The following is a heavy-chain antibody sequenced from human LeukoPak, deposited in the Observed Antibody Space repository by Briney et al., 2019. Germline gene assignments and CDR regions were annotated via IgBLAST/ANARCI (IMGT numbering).Heavy chain of an antibody. CDR2: IKQDGSEK. D-gene: IGHD1-26*01. J-gene: IGHJ4*02. V-gene: IGHV3-7*01. Sequence: PGGSLRLSCAASGFTFSSYAMSWVRQAPGKGLEWVANIKQDGSEKYYVDSVKGRFTISRDNAKNSLYLQMNSLRAEDTAVYYCARDLNSGSYFDYWGQGTLVTVSS. CDR3: ARDLNSGSYFDY. CDR1: GFTFSSYA.